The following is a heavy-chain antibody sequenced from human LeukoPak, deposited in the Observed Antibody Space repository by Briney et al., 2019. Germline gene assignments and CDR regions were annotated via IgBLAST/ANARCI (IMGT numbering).Heavy chain of an antibody. CDR2: ISSSSSYI. CDR1: GFTFSSYS. J-gene: IGHJ4*02. Sequence: GGSLRLSCAASGFTFSSYSMNWVRQAPGKGLEWVSSISSSSSYIYYADSVKGRFTISRDNAKNSLYLQMNSLRAEDTAVYYCARSYCSGSYSIDYWGQGTLVTVSS. CDR3: ARSYCSGSYSIDY. D-gene: IGHD3-10*01. V-gene: IGHV3-21*01.